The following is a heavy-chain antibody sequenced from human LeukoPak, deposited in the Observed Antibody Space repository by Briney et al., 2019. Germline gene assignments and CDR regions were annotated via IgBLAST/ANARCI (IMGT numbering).Heavy chain of an antibody. D-gene: IGHD6-13*01. J-gene: IGHJ5*02. CDR2: ISAYNGNT. CDR1: GYTFTSYG. Sequence: GASVKVSCTASGYTFTSYGISWVRQAPGQGLERMGWISAYNGNTNYAQKLQGRVTMTTDTSTSTAYMELRSLRSDDTAVYYCARVPRYSSSWYSENWFDPWGQGTLVTVSS. CDR3: ARVPRYSSSWYSENWFDP. V-gene: IGHV1-18*01.